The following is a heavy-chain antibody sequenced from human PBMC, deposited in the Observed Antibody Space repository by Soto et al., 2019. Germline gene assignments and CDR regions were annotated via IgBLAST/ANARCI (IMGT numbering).Heavy chain of an antibody. V-gene: IGHV1-3*01. J-gene: IGHJ4*02. D-gene: IGHD3-3*01. CDR2: ITAGNGNT. CDR1: GYTFTSYA. Sequence: QVQVVQSGAEVKKPGASVKVSCQASGYTFTSYAMHWVRQAPGQRLEWMGWITAGNGNTKYSQKFQGRVTITRDTSASTAYMELSSLRSEDTAVYYCARTSGYYFYDYWGQGTLVTVSS. CDR3: ARTSGYYFYDY.